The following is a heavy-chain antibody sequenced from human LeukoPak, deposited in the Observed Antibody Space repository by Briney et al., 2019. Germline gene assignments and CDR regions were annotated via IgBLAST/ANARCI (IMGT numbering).Heavy chain of an antibody. J-gene: IGHJ2*01. CDR2: IFYSGST. CDR3: ARSSAGDDWYFDL. D-gene: IGHD2-21*02. Sequence: TSETLSLTCTVSGGSISSYYWNWIRQPPGKGLEWIGFIFYSGSTNYNPSLKSRVTISVDTSKNQFSLKLSSVTAADTAVYYCARSSAGDDWYFDLWGRGTLVTVSS. V-gene: IGHV4-59*08. CDR1: GGSISSYY.